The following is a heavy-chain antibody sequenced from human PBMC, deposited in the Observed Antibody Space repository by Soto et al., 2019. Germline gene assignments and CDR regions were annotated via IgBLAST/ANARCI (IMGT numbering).Heavy chain of an antibody. V-gene: IGHV3-33*01. CDR1: GFTFSSYG. CDR2: IWYDGSNK. CDR3: AREYSSSWSYFDY. Sequence: QVQLVESGGGVVQPGRSLRLSCAASGFTFSSYGMHWVRQAPGKGLEWVAVIWYDGSNKYYADSVKGRFTISRDYSKNTLYLQMNSLRAEDTAVYYCAREYSSSWSYFDYWGQGTLVTVSS. J-gene: IGHJ4*02. D-gene: IGHD6-13*01.